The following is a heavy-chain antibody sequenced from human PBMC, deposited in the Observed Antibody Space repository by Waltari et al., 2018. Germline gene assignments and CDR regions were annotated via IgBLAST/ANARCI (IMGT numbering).Heavy chain of an antibody. D-gene: IGHD4-17*01. CDR1: GFIFPSSG. V-gene: IGHV3-33*01. J-gene: IGHJ6*03. CDR2: IWHYGSLK. CDR3: ARSVTTGSGYMAV. Sequence: GGGVVQPGRSLRLSCSASGFIFPSSGMHWVRQAPGKGLEWVAVIWHYGSLKYYTDSVKGRFTISRDNSENTLYLQMSGLRPEDTPVYYCARSVTTGSGYMAVWGKGTTVTVSS.